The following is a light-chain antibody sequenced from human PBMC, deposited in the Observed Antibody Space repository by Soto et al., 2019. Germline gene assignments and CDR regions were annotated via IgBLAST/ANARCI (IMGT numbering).Light chain of an antibody. CDR3: SSYTSSSTLV. CDR2: EVS. CDR1: SSDVGSYNY. Sequence: QSALTQPASVSGSPGQSITISCTGTSSDVGSYNYVSWYQRHPGKAPKLMIYEVSNWPSGVSNRFSGSKSGNTASLTISGLQAEDEADYYCSSYTSSSTLVFGGGTQLTVL. J-gene: IGLJ3*02. V-gene: IGLV2-14*01.